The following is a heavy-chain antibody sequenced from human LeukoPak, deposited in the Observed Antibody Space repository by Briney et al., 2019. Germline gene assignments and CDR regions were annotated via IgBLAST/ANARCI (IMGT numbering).Heavy chain of an antibody. J-gene: IGHJ4*02. D-gene: IGHD3-10*01. CDR2: IYYSGST. Sequence: SETLSLTCTVSGGSISSSSYYWGWIRQPPGKGLEWIGSIYYSGSTYYNPSLKSRVTISVDTSKNQFSLKLSSVTAADTAVYYCARDRRLAGGLEFDYWGQGALVTVSS. V-gene: IGHV4-39*07. CDR3: ARDRRLAGGLEFDY. CDR1: GGSISSSSYY.